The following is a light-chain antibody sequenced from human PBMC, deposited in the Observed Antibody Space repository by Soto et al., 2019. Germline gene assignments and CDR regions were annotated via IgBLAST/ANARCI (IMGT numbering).Light chain of an antibody. CDR1: QDIGKS. Sequence: DIQMTQSPSSLSASVGDRLTITCRASQDIGKSLAWYQQRPGKVPKPLIYAASTLHSGVPSRFSGGGSGTHFTLTISNLQPEDVATYYCQMYVTAPETFGQGIKVEIK. J-gene: IGKJ1*01. CDR3: QMYVTAPET. V-gene: IGKV1-27*01. CDR2: AAS.